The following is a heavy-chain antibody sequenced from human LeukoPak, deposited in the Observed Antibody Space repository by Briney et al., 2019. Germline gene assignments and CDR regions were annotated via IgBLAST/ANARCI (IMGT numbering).Heavy chain of an antibody. CDR2: ISWNSGSM. Sequence: GRSLRLSCAASGFTFDDYAMHWVRQAPGKGLEWVSGISWNSGSMGYADSVKGRFTISRDNAKNSLYLQMNSLRAEDTALYYCAKGSTRYSSEPFDYWGQGTLVTVSS. J-gene: IGHJ4*02. CDR1: GFTFDDYA. D-gene: IGHD6-25*01. V-gene: IGHV3-9*01. CDR3: AKGSTRYSSEPFDY.